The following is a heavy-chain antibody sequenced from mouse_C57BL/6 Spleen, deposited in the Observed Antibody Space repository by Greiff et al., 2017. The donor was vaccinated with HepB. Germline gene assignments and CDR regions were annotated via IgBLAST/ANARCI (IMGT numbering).Heavy chain of an antibody. CDR3: ARSRDYGSFAY. J-gene: IGHJ3*01. CDR2: IDPSDSET. D-gene: IGHD1-1*01. CDR1: GYTFTSYW. Sequence: QVQLQQPGAELVRPGSSVKLSCKASGYTFTSYWMHWVKQRPIQGLEWIGNIDPSDSETHYNQKFKDKATLTVDKSSSTAYMQLSSLTSEDSAVYYCARSRDYGSFAYWGQGTLVTVSA. V-gene: IGHV1-52*01.